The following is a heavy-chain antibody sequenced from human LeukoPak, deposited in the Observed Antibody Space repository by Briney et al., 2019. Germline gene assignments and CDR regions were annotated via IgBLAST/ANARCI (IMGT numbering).Heavy chain of an antibody. V-gene: IGHV4-34*01. CDR3: ARGVRYCSSTSCSRLIDY. J-gene: IGHJ4*02. D-gene: IGHD2-2*01. Sequence: SETLSLTCAVYGGSFGGYYWSWIRQPPGKGLEWIGEINHSGSTNYNPSLKSRVTISVDTSKNQFSLKLSSVTAADTAVYYCARGVRYCSSTSCSRLIDYWGQGTLVTVSS. CDR1: GGSFGGYY. CDR2: INHSGST.